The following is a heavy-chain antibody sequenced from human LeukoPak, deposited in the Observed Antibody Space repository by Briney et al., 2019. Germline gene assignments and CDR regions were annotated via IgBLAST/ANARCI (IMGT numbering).Heavy chain of an antibody. Sequence: GGSLRLSCAASGFTFSHYWMSWVRQAPGKGLEWVANIKYDGSETEHVDSVKGRFTISRDNAKNSLFLQMNSLRAEDTAVYYCAKDREGYCSGGSCYPYYFDYWGQGTLVTVSS. J-gene: IGHJ4*02. V-gene: IGHV3-7*01. CDR1: GFTFSHYW. CDR3: AKDREGYCSGGSCYPYYFDY. CDR2: IKYDGSET. D-gene: IGHD2-15*01.